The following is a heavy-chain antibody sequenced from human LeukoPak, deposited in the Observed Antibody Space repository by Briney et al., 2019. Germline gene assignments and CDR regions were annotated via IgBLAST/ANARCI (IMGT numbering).Heavy chain of an antibody. CDR3: ARGSYFDY. Sequence: ASVQVSCKASGYTFTDYGISWVRQAPGQGLEWMGWISAYNGHTNYAQNLQDRVTMTTDTPTSTAYMELRSLRSDDTAVYYCARGSYFDYWGQGTLVTVSS. CDR1: GYTFTDYG. J-gene: IGHJ4*02. V-gene: IGHV1-18*01. CDR2: ISAYNGHT.